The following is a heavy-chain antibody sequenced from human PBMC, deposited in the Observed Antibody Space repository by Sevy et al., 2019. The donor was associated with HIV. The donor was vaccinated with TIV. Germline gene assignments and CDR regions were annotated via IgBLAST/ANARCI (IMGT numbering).Heavy chain of an antibody. D-gene: IGHD4-17*01. CDR2: ITNSGSTI. Sequence: GGSLRLSCTASGFSFSSYEMNWVRQAPGKGLEWISYITNSGSTIYYSDSVKGRFTISRDNAKNSLYLQMNSLRAEDTAVYHCARDLPPSATTVAHFDYWGRGTLVTVSS. J-gene: IGHJ4*02. CDR1: GFSFSSYE. V-gene: IGHV3-48*03. CDR3: ARDLPPSATTVAHFDY.